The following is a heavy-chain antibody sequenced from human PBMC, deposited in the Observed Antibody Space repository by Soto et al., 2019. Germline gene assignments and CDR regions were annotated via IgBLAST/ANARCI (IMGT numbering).Heavy chain of an antibody. CDR3: AKGGSYYDSSGYSSY. V-gene: IGHV3-30*18. Sequence: QVQLVESGGGVVQPGRSLRLSCAASGFTFSSYGMHWVRQAPGKGLEWVAVISYDGSNKYYANSVKGRFTISRDNSKNTLYLQMNSLRAEDTAVYYCAKGGSYYDSSGYSSYWGQGTLVTVSS. D-gene: IGHD3-22*01. CDR1: GFTFSSYG. CDR2: ISYDGSNK. J-gene: IGHJ4*02.